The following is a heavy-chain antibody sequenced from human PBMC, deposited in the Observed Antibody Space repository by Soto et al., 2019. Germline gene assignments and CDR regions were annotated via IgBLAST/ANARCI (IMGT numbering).Heavy chain of an antibody. CDR2: IIPIFTTT. V-gene: IGHV1-69*18. J-gene: IGHJ4*02. CDR1: GGSFSNSA. Sequence: QVQLVQSGSEVRRPGSSVKVSCKASGGSFSNSAIAWVRQAPGQGLEWLGMIIPIFTTTNYAQKFKDRLTITADGSTITAYMELSGLKSEDTAVYFCARPSGLLGQFSALVDYWGQGTLVTVSS. D-gene: IGHD6-6*01. CDR3: ARPSGLLGQFSALVDY.